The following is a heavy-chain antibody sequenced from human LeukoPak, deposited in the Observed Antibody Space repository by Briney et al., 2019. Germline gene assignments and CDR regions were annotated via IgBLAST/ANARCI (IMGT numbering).Heavy chain of an antibody. CDR1: GASISIYN. J-gene: IGHJ6*03. D-gene: IGHD3-3*01. CDR2: ISESGST. V-gene: IGHV4-59*08. Sequence: PSEPLSLTCTVSGASISIYNWNWLRQPPGKGLEWIGYISESGSTNYNSSLENRFTFSLDTSKNEISLNMKTATVADTAVYYCARQDAFGKFPPPFYMDVWGKGTTVIVS. CDR3: ARQDAFGKFPPPFYMDV.